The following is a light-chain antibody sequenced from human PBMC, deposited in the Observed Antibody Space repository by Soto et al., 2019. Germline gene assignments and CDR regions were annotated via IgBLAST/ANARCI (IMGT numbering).Light chain of an antibody. CDR1: SSNIGAGYD. Sequence: QSVLTQPPSVSGAPGQRVTISCTGRSSNIGAGYDVHWYQQLPGTAPKLLVHGNTDRPSGVPDRFSGSKSGTSASLAITGLQAEDEADYYCQSYDSSLSGWLFGGGTKLTVL. CDR2: GNT. CDR3: QSYDSSLSGWL. V-gene: IGLV1-40*01. J-gene: IGLJ2*01.